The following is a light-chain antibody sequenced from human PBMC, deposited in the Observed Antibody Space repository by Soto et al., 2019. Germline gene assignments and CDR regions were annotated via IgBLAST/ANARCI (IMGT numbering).Light chain of an antibody. Sequence: DIQMTQSPSTLSASVGDRVTITCRASQSISSWLAWYQQKPGKAPKLLIYDASSLRTGVPSRFSGSGSGSEFNFTITGLQPDDFATYFCQQYYTYATFGHGTRLEIK. CDR3: QQYYTYAT. V-gene: IGKV1-5*01. CDR2: DAS. J-gene: IGKJ5*01. CDR1: QSISSW.